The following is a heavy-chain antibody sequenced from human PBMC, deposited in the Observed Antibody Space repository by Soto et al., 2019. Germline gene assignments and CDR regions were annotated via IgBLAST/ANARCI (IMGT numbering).Heavy chain of an antibody. V-gene: IGHV5-10-1*01. D-gene: IGHD2-2*01. Sequence: PVESLKISCKGSGYNLTSYSISWVRQMPGKGLEWMGRIDPSDSYTHYSPSFQGHVTISADKSISTAYLQWSSLKASDTAMYYCALVPAAMRDYWGQGTLVTVT. CDR1: GYNLTSYS. CDR3: ALVPAAMRDY. J-gene: IGHJ4*02. CDR2: IDPSDSYT.